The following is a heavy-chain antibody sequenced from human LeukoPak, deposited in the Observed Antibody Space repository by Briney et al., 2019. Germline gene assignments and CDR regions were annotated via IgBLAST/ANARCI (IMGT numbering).Heavy chain of an antibody. CDR2: ISSDSGYI. CDR3: ARVHCSGRGCFQRYDGFHI. CDR1: GFIFSDYS. V-gene: IGHV3-21*01. D-gene: IGHD2-15*01. J-gene: IGHJ3*02. Sequence: GGSLRLSCAASGFIFSDYSMNWVRQAPGKGLEWVSSISSDSGYIYYADSVRGRFTVSRDNAKSSLFLQMNSLRDDDTAVYYCARVHCSGRGCFQRYDGFHIWGQGTVVTVSS.